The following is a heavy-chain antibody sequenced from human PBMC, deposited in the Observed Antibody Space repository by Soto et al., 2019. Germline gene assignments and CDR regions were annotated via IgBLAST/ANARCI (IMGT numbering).Heavy chain of an antibody. CDR3: AKPPVITASYYYYDMDV. J-gene: IGHJ6*02. CDR2: ISGSGIST. V-gene: IGHV3-23*01. D-gene: IGHD4-4*01. Sequence: EAQLSESGGGLVQPGGSLRLSCAASGFTFSTYPMSWVRQAPGKALEWVSGISGSGISTYYADSVKGRFTISRDNSKNTVFLQMNSLRAEDTAVYYCAKPPVITASYYYYDMDVWGQGTTVTVSS. CDR1: GFTFSTYP.